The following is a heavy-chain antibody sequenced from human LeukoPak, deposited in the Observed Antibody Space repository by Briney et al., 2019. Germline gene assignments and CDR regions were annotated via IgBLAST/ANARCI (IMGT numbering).Heavy chain of an antibody. CDR2: IYSGGST. D-gene: IGHD3-3*01. J-gene: IGHJ4*02. V-gene: IGHV3-53*04. CDR3: ARVDYDFWSGYYGG. CDR1: GFTFSSYA. Sequence: GGSLRLSCAASGFTFSSYAMSWVRQAPGKGLEWVSVIYSGGSTYYADSVKGRFTISRHNSKNTLYLQMNSLRAEDTAVYYCARVDYDFWSGYYGGWGQGTLVTVSS.